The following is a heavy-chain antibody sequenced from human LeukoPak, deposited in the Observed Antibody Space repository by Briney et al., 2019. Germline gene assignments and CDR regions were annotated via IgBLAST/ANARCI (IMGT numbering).Heavy chain of an antibody. D-gene: IGHD1-26*01. J-gene: IGHJ6*03. CDR2: INHSGST. CDR3: AGNPVGAPYYMDV. V-gene: IGHV4-34*01. CDR1: GGSFSGYY. Sequence: PSETLSLTCAVYGGSFSGYYWSWIRQPPGKGLEWIGEINHSGSTNYNPSLKSRVTISVDTSKNQFSLKLSSVTAADTAVYYCAGNPVGAPYYMDVWGKGTTVTISS.